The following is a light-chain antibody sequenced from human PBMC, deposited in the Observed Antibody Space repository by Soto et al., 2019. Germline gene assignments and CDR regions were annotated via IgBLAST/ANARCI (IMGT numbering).Light chain of an antibody. CDR2: EAS. J-gene: IGKJ2*01. CDR3: QQHDDWPLT. V-gene: IGKV3-15*01. CDR1: QSISIN. Sequence: EIVMTQSPATLSVSPGQRATLSCRASQSISINLARYQQKPGQAPRLLIYEASTRATGIPARFSGSGSGTEFTLSINSLQSEDSAVYYCQQHDDWPLTFGQGTKLEIK.